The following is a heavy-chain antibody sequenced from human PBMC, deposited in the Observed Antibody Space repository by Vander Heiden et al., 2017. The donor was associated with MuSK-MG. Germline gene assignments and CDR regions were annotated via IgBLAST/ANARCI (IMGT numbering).Heavy chain of an antibody. CDR2: IYTSGST. V-gene: IGHV4-4*07. D-gene: IGHD4-17*01. CDR1: GGSISSYY. Sequence: QVQLQESGPGLVKPSETLSLTCPVPGGSISSYYWSWIRQPAGKGLEWIGRIYTSGSTNYNPSLKSRVTMSVDTSKNQFSLKLSSVTAADTAVYYGASSDDYGDFDYWGQGTLVTVSS. J-gene: IGHJ4*02. CDR3: ASSDDYGDFDY.